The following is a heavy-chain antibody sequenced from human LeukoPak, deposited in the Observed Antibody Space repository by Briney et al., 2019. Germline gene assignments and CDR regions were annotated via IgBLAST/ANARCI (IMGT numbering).Heavy chain of an antibody. D-gene: IGHD6-13*01. CDR3: AGAPGYGDAFEI. V-gene: IGHV1-18*01. CDR1: GYTFTNYG. CDR2: ISAYNGDT. Sequence: ASVTVSCKASGYTFTNYGINWVRQAPGQGLEWMGWISAYNGDTNYAQNLQGRVTMTTDTSTSTAYMELRSLRSDDTAVYYCAGAPGYGDAFEIWGQGTMVTVSS. J-gene: IGHJ3*02.